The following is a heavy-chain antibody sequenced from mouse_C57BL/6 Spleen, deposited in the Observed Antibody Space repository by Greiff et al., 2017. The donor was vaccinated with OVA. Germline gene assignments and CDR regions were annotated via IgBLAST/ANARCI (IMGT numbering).Heavy chain of an antibody. V-gene: IGHV7-3*01. Sequence: EVQVVESGGGLVQPGGSLSLSCAASGFTFTDYYMSWVRQPPGKALEWLGFIRNKANGYTTEYSASVKGRFTISRDNSQSILYLQMNALRAEDSATYYCARSSYGNYVWFAYWGQGTLVTVSA. CDR3: ARSSYGNYVWFAY. J-gene: IGHJ3*01. CDR2: IRNKANGYTT. D-gene: IGHD2-1*01. CDR1: GFTFTDYY.